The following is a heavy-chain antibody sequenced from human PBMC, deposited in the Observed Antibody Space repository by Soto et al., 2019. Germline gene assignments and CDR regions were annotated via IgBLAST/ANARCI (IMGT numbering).Heavy chain of an antibody. CDR3: AREGALKPFSS. J-gene: IGHJ5*02. Sequence: AGGSLRLSCVASGFTFSNYNMNWVRQAPGKGLEWVSHISGSSIYTHYADSVRGRFTISRDNAKNSVYLQMDSLRVEDTAVYYCAREGALKPFSSWGQGALVTVSS. CDR2: ISGSSIYT. CDR1: GFTFSNYN. V-gene: IGHV3-21*01.